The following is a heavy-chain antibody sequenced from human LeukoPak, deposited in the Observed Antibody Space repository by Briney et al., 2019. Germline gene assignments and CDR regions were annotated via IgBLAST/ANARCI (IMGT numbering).Heavy chain of an antibody. D-gene: IGHD6-25*01. V-gene: IGHV1-18*04. J-gene: IGHJ3*02. CDR2: ISAYNGNT. CDR3: ARGGRRTKDRDAFDI. CDR1: GYTFTSYG. Sequence: ASVKVPCKASGYTFTSYGISWVQQAPGQGLERMGWISAYNGNTNYAQKLQGRVTMTTDTSTSTAYMELRSLRSDDTAVYYCARGGRRTKDRDAFDIWGQGTMVTVSS.